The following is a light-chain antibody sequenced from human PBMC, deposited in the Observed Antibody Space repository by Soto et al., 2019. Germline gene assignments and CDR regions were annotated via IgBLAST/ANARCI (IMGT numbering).Light chain of an antibody. CDR3: SSYTTTNTLYV. V-gene: IGLV2-14*01. CDR2: EVF. J-gene: IGLJ1*01. CDR1: NSDVGAYNY. Sequence: LTQPASVSGSPGQSITIPCTGTNSDVGAYNYVSWYQHHPGKAPKLMIYEVFIRPSGVSSRFSGSKSGSTASLTISGLQAEDEADYYCSSYTTTNTLYVFGTGTKVTV.